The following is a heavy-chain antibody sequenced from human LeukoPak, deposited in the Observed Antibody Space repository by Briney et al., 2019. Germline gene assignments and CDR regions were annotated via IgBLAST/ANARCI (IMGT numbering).Heavy chain of an antibody. V-gene: IGHV1-69*06. J-gene: IGHJ4*02. CDR3: ARDYGYGDYYFDY. Sequence: ASVNVSCKASGGTFSSYAISWVRQAPGQGLEWMGGIIPIFGTANYAQKFQGRVTITADKSTSTAYMGLSSLRSEDTAVYYCARDYGYGDYYFDYWGQGTLVTVSS. CDR1: GGTFSSYA. D-gene: IGHD4-17*01. CDR2: IIPIFGTA.